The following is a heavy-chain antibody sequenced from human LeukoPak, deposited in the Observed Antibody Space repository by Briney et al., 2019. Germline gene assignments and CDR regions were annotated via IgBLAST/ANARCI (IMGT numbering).Heavy chain of an antibody. V-gene: IGHV1-2*02. D-gene: IGHD4-17*01. CDR1: GYTFTGYY. CDR2: INPNSGGT. CDR3: ASDEDYGIFGNVDY. Sequence: ASVKVSCKASGYTFTGYYMHWVRQAPGQGLEWMGWINPNSGGTNYAQKLQGRVTMTTDTPTSTAYMELRILRSDDTAVYYCASDEDYGIFGNVDYWGQGTLVTVSS. J-gene: IGHJ4*02.